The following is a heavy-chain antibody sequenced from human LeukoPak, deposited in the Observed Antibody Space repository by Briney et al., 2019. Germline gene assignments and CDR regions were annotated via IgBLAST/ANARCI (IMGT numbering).Heavy chain of an antibody. V-gene: IGHV1-2*02. CDR1: GYTFTGYY. CDR3: ARPLRGGHYYYMDV. D-gene: IGHD3-10*01. Sequence: ASVKVSCKASGYTFTGYYMHWVRQAPGQGLEWMGWINPNSGGTNYAQKFQGRVTMTRDTSISTAYMELSRLRSDDTAVYYCARPLRGGHYYYMDVWGKGTTVTISS. CDR2: INPNSGGT. J-gene: IGHJ6*03.